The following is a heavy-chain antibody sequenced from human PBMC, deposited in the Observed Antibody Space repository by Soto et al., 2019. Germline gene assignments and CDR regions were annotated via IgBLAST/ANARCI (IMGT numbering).Heavy chain of an antibody. CDR3: ERGTKTLDQ. Sequence: SSTXSLACACSGGSSIIYDLSLIRQPPGKGRELIGYIYYSGSTNYNHSLKSRVTISVDTSKNQFYLKMSSVTAADTDVYYCERGTKTLDQCGQPTLV. CDR1: GGSSIIYD. V-gene: IGHV4-59*01. J-gene: IGHJ4*02. D-gene: IGHD2-8*01. CDR2: IYYSGST.